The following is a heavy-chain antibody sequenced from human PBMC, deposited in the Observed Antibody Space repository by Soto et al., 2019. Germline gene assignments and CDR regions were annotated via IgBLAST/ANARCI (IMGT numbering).Heavy chain of an antibody. CDR2: ISSSSSYI. J-gene: IGHJ4*02. Sequence: GGSLRLSCAASGFTFSSYSMNWVRQAPGKGLEWVSSISSSSSYIYYADSVKGRFTISRDNAKNSLYLQMNSLRAEDTAVYYCARDYAGKRIYYFDYWGQGTLVTVSS. D-gene: IGHD3-16*01. CDR3: ARDYAGKRIYYFDY. CDR1: GFTFSSYS. V-gene: IGHV3-21*01.